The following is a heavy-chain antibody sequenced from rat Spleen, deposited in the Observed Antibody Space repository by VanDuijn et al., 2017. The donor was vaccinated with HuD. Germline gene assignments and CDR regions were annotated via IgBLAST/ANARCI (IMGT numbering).Heavy chain of an antibody. V-gene: IGHV5-19*01. Sequence: EVKLVESGGGLVQPGRSLKLSCAASGFTFSNYGMAWVRQAPTKGLEWVASITNSGGSTYYRDSVKGRFTISRDNAKSTLYLQMDSLRSEDTATYYCTTSHTMGNWGQGVMVTVSS. CDR3: TTSHTMGN. CDR1: GFTFSNYG. CDR2: ITNSGGST. D-gene: IGHD1-7*01. J-gene: IGHJ2*01.